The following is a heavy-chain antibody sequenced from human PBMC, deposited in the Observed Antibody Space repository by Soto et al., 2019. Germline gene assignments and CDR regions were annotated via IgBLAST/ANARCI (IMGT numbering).Heavy chain of an antibody. CDR1: GYTFTSYG. D-gene: IGHD1-26*01. CDR3: ARVEYSGSYYVPHY. V-gene: IGHV1-18*01. CDR2: ISAYNGNT. J-gene: IGHJ4*02. Sequence: ASVKVSCKASGYTFTSYGISWVRQAPGQGLEWMGWISAYNGNTNYAQKLQGRVTMTTDTSTSTAYMELRSLRSDDTSVYYCARVEYSGSYYVPHYCGQGTRVPV.